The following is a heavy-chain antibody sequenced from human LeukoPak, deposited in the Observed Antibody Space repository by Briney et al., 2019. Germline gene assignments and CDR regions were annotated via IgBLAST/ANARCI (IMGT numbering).Heavy chain of an antibody. J-gene: IGHJ4*02. CDR2: IKQDGSEK. D-gene: IGHD5-18*01. CDR1: GFPFSSYW. V-gene: IGHV3-7*01. CDR3: ARDLDTAIDY. Sequence: GGSLRLSCVASGFPFSSYWMSWVRQAPGKGLEWVANIKQDGSEKYYVDSVKGRFTISRDNAKNSLYLQMNSLRAEDTAVYYCARDLDTAIDYWGQGTLVTVSS.